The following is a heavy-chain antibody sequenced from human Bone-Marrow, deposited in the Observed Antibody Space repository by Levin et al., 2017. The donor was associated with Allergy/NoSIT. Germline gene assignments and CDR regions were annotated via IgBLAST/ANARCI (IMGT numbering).Heavy chain of an antibody. CDR1: GDSMSSGDHY. CDR3: VRVGGYLPHKWIDP. V-gene: IGHV4-30-4*01. CDR2: IYYSGST. D-gene: IGHD5-12*01. J-gene: IGHJ5*02. Sequence: SETLSLTCTVSGDSMSSGDHYWSWIRQPPGKGLQWIGYIYYSGSTNYNPSLKSRVTISEDTSKNQFSLKVNSVTAADTGVYYCVRVGGYLPHKWIDPWGQGTLVTVSS.